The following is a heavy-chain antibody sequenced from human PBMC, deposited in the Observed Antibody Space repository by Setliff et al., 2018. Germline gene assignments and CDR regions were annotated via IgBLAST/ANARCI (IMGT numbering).Heavy chain of an antibody. CDR1: GYTFSSHY. CDR2: INPSGGST. D-gene: IGHD3-22*01. CDR3: ARDLPLYYYDSSGQRGRAFDI. Sequence: ASVKVSCKASGYTFSSHYMHWVRQAPGQGLEWMGIINPSGGSTSYAQKFQGRVTMTRDTSTSTVYMELSSLRSEDTAVYYCARDLPLYYYDSSGQRGRAFDIWGQGTMVTVSS. J-gene: IGHJ3*02. V-gene: IGHV1-46*01.